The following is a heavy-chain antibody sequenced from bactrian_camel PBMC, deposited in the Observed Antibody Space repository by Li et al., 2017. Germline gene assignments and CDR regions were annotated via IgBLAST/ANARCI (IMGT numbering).Heavy chain of an antibody. CDR3: AATGGTWFLGSPATCPNEYNY. CDR1: GFAFSSHY. CDR2: SISGGSTT. D-gene: IGHD6*01. Sequence: QLVESGGGLVQPGGSLRLSCGASGFAFSSHYINWVRQAPGKGLEWVCSISGGSTTLYAVSVKGRFTIARDNTNNLVYLQMNSLKPEDTAVYYSAATGGTWFLGSPATCPNEYNYWGQGTQVTVS. J-gene: IGHJ4*01. V-gene: IGHV3S40*01.